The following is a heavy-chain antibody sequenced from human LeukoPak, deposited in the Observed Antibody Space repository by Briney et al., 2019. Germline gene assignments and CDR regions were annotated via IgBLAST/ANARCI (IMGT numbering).Heavy chain of an antibody. CDR1: GFTFSSYA. Sequence: GASLRLSCAASGFTFSSYAMSWVRQAPGKGLEWVSAISGSGGSTYYADSVKGRFTISRDNSKNTLYLQMNSLRAEDTAVYYCAKRGRSGYFEGYYHGMDVWGQGTTVTVSS. V-gene: IGHV3-23*01. J-gene: IGHJ6*02. D-gene: IGHD3-3*01. CDR2: ISGSGGST. CDR3: AKRGRSGYFEGYYHGMDV.